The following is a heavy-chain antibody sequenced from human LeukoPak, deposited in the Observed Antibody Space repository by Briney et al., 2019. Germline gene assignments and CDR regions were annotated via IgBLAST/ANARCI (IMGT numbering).Heavy chain of an antibody. CDR2: ITGDGVTT. CDR3: AKERRRVDTSMIRSYYFDY. J-gene: IGHJ4*02. CDR1: GFPFSSSA. V-gene: IGHV3-23*01. Sequence: GGSLRLSCAASGFPFSSSAMSWVRQTPANGLESVSSITGDGVTTYYADSVKGRFTISRDNSKNILFLQMNSLGAEDSASYFCAKERRRVDTSMIRSYYFDYWGQGTPVTVSS. D-gene: IGHD3-16*01.